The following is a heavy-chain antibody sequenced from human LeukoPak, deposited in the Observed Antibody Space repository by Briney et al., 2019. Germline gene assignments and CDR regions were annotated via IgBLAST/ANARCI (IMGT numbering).Heavy chain of an antibody. CDR1: GGSFSGYY. D-gene: IGHD5-12*01. CDR3: ARGDTGYDRGYFDY. Sequence: PSETLSLTCAVYGGSFSGYYWSWIRQPPGKGLEWIGEINHSGSTNYNPSLKSRVTISVDTSKNQFSLKLSSVTAADTAVYYCARGDTGYDRGYFDYWGQGTLVTVSS. V-gene: IGHV4-34*01. J-gene: IGHJ4*02. CDR2: INHSGST.